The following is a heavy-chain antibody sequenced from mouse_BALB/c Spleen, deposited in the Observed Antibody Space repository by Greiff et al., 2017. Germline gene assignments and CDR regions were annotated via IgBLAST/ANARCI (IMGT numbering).Heavy chain of an antibody. J-gene: IGHJ4*01. CDR2: ISSGSSTI. Sequence: LMESGGGLVQPGGSRKLSCAASGFTFSSFGMHWVRQAPEKGLEWVAYISSGSSTIYYADTVKGRFTISRDNPKNTLFLQMTSLRSEDTAMYYCARSGGSSYAMDYWGQGTSVTVSS. CDR1: GFTFSSFG. V-gene: IGHV5-17*02. D-gene: IGHD1-1*01. CDR3: ARSGGSSYAMDY.